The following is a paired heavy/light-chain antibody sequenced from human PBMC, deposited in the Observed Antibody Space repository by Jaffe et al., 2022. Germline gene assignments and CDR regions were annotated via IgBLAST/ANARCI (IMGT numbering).Heavy chain of an antibody. D-gene: IGHD3-3*01. CDR1: GDSISNGDW. CDR3: ARIVWSAHFYFDS. Sequence: QVHLQESGPGLVKPSGTLSLTCGVSGDSISNGDWWSWIRQPPGKGLEWIGEIYHSGTTTYSPSLKSRVTISIDKSKNQFSLKLTSVTAADTAIYYCARIVWSAHFYFDSWGQGTLVTVSS. V-gene: IGHV4-4*02. J-gene: IGHJ4*02. CDR2: IYHSGTT.
Light chain of an antibody. CDR1: SLRRYS. CDR3: NSRDTSGTHLDVV. Sequence: SELTQDPAVSVALGQTVRITCQGDSLRRYSASWYQQKPGQAPVLVIYAKKNRPSGIPDRFSGSSSGNTASLTITGAQAEDEADYYCNSRDTSGTHLDVVFGGGTKLTVL. CDR2: AKK. V-gene: IGLV3-19*01. J-gene: IGLJ2*01.